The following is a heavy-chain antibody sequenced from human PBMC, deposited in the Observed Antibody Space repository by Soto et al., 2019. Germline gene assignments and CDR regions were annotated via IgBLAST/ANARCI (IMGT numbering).Heavy chain of an antibody. V-gene: IGHV3-23*01. CDR1: GFTFSSYA. CDR2: SSGSGGST. J-gene: IGHJ6*02. D-gene: IGHD5-12*01. CDR3: AKDRARLSDYYYYYGMDV. Sequence: GGSLRLSCAASGFTFSSYAMSWVRQAPGKGLEWVSASSGSGGSTYYADSVKGRFTISRDNSKNTLYLQMNSLRAEDTAVYYCAKDRARLSDYYYYYGMDVWGQGTTVTVSS.